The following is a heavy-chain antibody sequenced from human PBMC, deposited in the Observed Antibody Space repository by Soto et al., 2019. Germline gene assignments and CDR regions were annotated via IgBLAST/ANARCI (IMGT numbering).Heavy chain of an antibody. CDR1: GGSISSGGYY. CDR2: IYYSGST. CDR3: ARKTLKRGMIVVVTREPLAEWAFDI. Sequence: KASETLSLTCTVSGGSISSGGYYWSWIRQHPGKGLEWIGYIYYSGSTYYNPSLKSRVTISVDTSKNQFSLKLSSVTAADTAVYYCARKTLKRGMIVVVTREPLAEWAFDIWGQGTMVTVSS. D-gene: IGHD3-22*01. V-gene: IGHV4-31*03. J-gene: IGHJ3*02.